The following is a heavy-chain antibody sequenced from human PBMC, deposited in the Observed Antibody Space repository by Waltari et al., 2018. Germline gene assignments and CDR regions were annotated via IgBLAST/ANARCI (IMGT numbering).Heavy chain of an antibody. J-gene: IGHJ4*02. CDR1: GYSISSGYY. CDR3: ARRTVTTFLFDY. D-gene: IGHD4-17*01. Sequence: QVQLQESGPGLVKPSETLSLTCAVSGYSISSGYYWGWIRQPPGKGLEWIGSIEHSGSTYYNPSLKSRVTISVDTSKNQFSLKLSAVTAADTAVYYCARRTVTTFLFDYWGQGTLVTVSS. V-gene: IGHV4-38-2*01. CDR2: IEHSGST.